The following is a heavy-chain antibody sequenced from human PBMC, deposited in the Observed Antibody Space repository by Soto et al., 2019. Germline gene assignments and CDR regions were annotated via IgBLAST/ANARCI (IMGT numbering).Heavy chain of an antibody. CDR2: IYYSGST. D-gene: IGHD4-17*01. J-gene: IGHJ3*01. CDR3: ARGDHDYGDYKP. Sequence: QVQLQESGPGLVKPSETLSLTCTVSAGSISSYYWSWIRQPPGKGLEWIGYIYYSGSTNYNPSLKSRVTISVDTSKNQFSLKLSSVTAADTAVYYCARGDHDYGDYKPWGQGTMVTVSS. CDR1: AGSISSYY. V-gene: IGHV4-59*01.